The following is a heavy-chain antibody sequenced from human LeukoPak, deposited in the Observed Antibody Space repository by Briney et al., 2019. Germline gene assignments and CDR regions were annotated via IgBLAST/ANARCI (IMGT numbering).Heavy chain of an antibody. V-gene: IGHV3-7*01. J-gene: IGHJ5*02. Sequence: GGSLRLSCAASGFTFSSYWKSWVRLAPGKGLEWVGNIKGDGSEKWYVHSVTGRFTISRDNAQNSVYLQMNSLRAEDTALYYCARDEYRSRWLHPWGQGTLVTVTS. CDR2: IKGDGSEK. CDR1: GFTFSSYW. CDR3: ARDEYRSRWLHP. D-gene: IGHD4-11*01.